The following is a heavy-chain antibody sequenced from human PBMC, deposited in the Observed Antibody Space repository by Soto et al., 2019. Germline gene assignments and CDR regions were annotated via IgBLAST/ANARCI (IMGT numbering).Heavy chain of an antibody. CDR1: GCSISSGDYY. Sequence: SETLSLTCTISGCSISSGDYYWIWIRQPPGKGLEWIGYIYYSGSTYYNPSLKSRVTISVDTSKNQFSLKLSSVTAADTAVYYCARANNCISTSCYVYYYYGMDVWGQGTTVT. CDR3: ARANNCISTSCYVYYYYGMDV. J-gene: IGHJ6*02. V-gene: IGHV4-30-4*02. D-gene: IGHD2-2*01. CDR2: IYYSGST.